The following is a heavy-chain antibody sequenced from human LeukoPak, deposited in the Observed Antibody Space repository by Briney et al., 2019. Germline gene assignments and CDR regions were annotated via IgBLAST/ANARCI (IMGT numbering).Heavy chain of an antibody. Sequence: PSETLSLTCTVSGGSISSGDYYWRWIRQPPGTGLEWIGYIYYSGSTYYNPSLKSRVTISVDTSKNQFSLKLSSVTAADTAVYYCARRLAAAGPDYYYYYYYMDVWGKGTTVTVSS. CDR3: ARRLAAAGPDYYYYYYYMDV. D-gene: IGHD6-13*01. V-gene: IGHV4-30-4*08. CDR2: IYYSGST. CDR1: GGSISSGDYY. J-gene: IGHJ6*03.